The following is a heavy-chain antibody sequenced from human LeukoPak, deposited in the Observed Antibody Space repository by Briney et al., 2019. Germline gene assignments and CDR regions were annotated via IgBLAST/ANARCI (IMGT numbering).Heavy chain of an antibody. J-gene: IGHJ1*01. CDR1: GGTFSSYA. D-gene: IGHD3-10*01. Sequence: SVKVSCKASGGTFSSYAISWVRQAPGQGLEWMGGIIPIFGTANYAQKFQGRVTITTDESTSTAYMELSSLRSEDTAVYYCARDPPHGSGNFQHWGQGILVTVSS. CDR3: ARDPPHGSGNFQH. CDR2: IIPIFGTA. V-gene: IGHV1-69*05.